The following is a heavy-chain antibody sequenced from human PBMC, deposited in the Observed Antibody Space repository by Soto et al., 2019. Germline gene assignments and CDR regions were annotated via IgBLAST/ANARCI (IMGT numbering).Heavy chain of an antibody. CDR1: GYTFTGYY. V-gene: IGHV1-2*04. Sequence: GASVKVSCKASGYTFTGYYMHWVRQAPGQGLEWMGWINPNSGGTNYAQKFQGWVTMTRDTSISTAYMELSRLRSDDTAVYYCAREGSNGYNWFDPWGQGTLVTVSS. J-gene: IGHJ5*02. CDR2: INPNSGGT. CDR3: AREGSNGYNWFDP. D-gene: IGHD4-4*01.